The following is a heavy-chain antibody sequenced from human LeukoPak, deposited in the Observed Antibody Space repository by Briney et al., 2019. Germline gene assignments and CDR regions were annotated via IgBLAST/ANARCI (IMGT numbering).Heavy chain of an antibody. CDR1: GFTFSSYA. J-gene: IGHJ3*02. Sequence: GGSLRLSCAASGFTFSSYAMHWVRQAPGKGVEWGAVISYDGSNKYYADSVKGRFTISRDNSKNTLYLQMNSLRAEDTAVYYCARDRTYDAEGDAFDIWGQGTMVTVSS. D-gene: IGHD3-22*01. CDR3: ARDRTYDAEGDAFDI. CDR2: ISYDGSNK. V-gene: IGHV3-30*04.